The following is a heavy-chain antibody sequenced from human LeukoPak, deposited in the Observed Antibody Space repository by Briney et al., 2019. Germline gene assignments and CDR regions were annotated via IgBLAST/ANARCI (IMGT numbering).Heavy chain of an antibody. D-gene: IGHD6-19*01. V-gene: IGHV3-43*01. CDR3: AKDSSPRWRVQDAFDD. J-gene: IGHJ3*01. CDR1: GFTFIDFT. CDR2: ISWDGRSI. Sequence: PGGSLRLSCAASGFTFIDFTMYWVRQVPGKGLEWVSLISWDGRSIYYGNSVRGRFTVDRDNSKASLFLQMDSLTSEDTALYYCAKDSSPRWRVQDAFDDWGQGTMVTVSS.